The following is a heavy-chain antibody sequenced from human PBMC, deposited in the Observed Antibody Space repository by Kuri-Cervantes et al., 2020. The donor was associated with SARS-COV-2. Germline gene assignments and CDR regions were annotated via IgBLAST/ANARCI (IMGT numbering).Heavy chain of an antibody. CDR2: TYYSGST. V-gene: IGHV4-30-4*08. CDR3: ARDISSYYYYYYMDV. D-gene: IGHD2-2*01. J-gene: IGHJ6*03. Sequence: TLRLTCTGSGCSISSGDYYWSWIRQPPGKGLEWIGYTYYSGSTYYNPSLKSRVTISVDTSKNQFSLKLSSVTAADTAVYYCARDISSYYYYYYMDVWGKGTTVTVSS. CDR1: GCSISSGDYY.